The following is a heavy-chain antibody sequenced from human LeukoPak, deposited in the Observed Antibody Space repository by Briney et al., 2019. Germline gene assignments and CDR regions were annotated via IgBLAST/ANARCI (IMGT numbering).Heavy chain of an antibody. CDR2: ISYSGSN. J-gene: IGHJ4*02. CDR1: GGSISNY. Sequence: SETLSLTCTVSGGSISNYWRGIRQPPGKGLEGIGYISYSGSNNYNPSLKSRVTISADPSKNQFSLKLTSVTAADTALYYCARHGANYYYFDYWGQGTLVTVSS. CDR3: ARHGANYYYFDY. D-gene: IGHD4/OR15-4a*01. V-gene: IGHV4-59*08.